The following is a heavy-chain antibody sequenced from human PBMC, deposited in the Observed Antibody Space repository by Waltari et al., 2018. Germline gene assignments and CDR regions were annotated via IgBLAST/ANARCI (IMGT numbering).Heavy chain of an antibody. CDR3: VRARWDYLYFDT. CDR1: GLNFGSSW. Sequence: EVQLLESGGTIVQPGGSLKVACAASGLNFGSSWMHWVRQTPGKGLMWVSAINYDGTQTKYADSVRGRFTISRDNAKSTLYLQMTDLRAEDTAVYFCVRARWDYLYFDTWGQGTLVTVSS. D-gene: IGHD1-26*01. J-gene: IGHJ5*02. CDR2: INYDGTQT. V-gene: IGHV3-74*01.